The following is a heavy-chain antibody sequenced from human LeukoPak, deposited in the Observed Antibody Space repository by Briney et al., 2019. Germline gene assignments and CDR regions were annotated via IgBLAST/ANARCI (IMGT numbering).Heavy chain of an antibody. CDR2: ISYDGSNK. CDR3: ARDSYYYDSSGYPH. J-gene: IGHJ4*02. CDR1: GFTFSSYA. V-gene: IGHV3-30-3*01. Sequence: RPGGSLRLSCAASGFTFSSYAMHWDRQAPGKGLEWVAVISYDGSNKYYADSVKGRFTTSRDNSKNTLYLQMNSLRAEDTAVYYCARDSYYYDSSGYPHWGQGTLVTVSS. D-gene: IGHD3-22*01.